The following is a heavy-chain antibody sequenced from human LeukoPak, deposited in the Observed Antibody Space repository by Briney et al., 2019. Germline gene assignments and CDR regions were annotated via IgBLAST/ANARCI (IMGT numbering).Heavy chain of an antibody. V-gene: IGHV4-38-2*01. Sequence: PSETLSLTCAVSGYSISSGYYWGWIRQPPGKGLEWIGTIYHSGSTYYNPSLKSRVTISVDTSRNQFSLKLSSVTAADTAVYYCAGVEGARSYYYYYIDVWGKGTTVTVSS. CDR3: AGVEGARSYYYYYIDV. D-gene: IGHD1-1*01. CDR1: GYSISSGYY. J-gene: IGHJ6*03. CDR2: IYHSGST.